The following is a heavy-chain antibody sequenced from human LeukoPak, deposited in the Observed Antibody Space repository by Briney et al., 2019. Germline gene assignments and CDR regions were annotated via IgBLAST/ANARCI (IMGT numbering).Heavy chain of an antibody. Sequence: GGSLRLSCAASGFTFSSYEMNWVRQAPGKGLEWVSYISSSGSTIYYADSVKGRFTISRDSAKNSLYLQMNSLRAEDTAVYYCARSAAARSFDYWGQGTLVTVSS. CDR2: ISSSGSTI. CDR3: ARSAAARSFDY. V-gene: IGHV3-48*03. CDR1: GFTFSSYE. D-gene: IGHD6-13*01. J-gene: IGHJ4*02.